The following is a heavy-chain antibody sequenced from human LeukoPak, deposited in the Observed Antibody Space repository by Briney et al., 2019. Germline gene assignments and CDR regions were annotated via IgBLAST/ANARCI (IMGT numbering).Heavy chain of an antibody. CDR1: GGTFSKYT. V-gene: IGHV1-69*13. CDR2: ITPLFGTA. Sequence: SVKVSCKASGGTFSKYTISWVRQRPGQGLEWMGGITPLFGTANYAQKFQGRVTITADESASTAYMELSSLRSEDTAVYYCARGGQGGYCSSTSCYLLDYWGQGTLVTVSS. D-gene: IGHD2-2*01. J-gene: IGHJ4*02. CDR3: ARGGQGGYCSSTSCYLLDY.